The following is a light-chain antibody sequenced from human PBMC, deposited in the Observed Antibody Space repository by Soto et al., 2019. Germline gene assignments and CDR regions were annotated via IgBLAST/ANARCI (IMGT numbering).Light chain of an antibody. Sequence: DIQMTQSPSTLSASVGDRVTITCRASQSISSWLAWYQQKPGKAPKLLIYKASSLDSGVPSKFSGSGSGTEFTLTISRLQPDYLATYYCQQDNSYWTFGQGTKVEIK. CDR2: KAS. CDR3: QQDNSYWT. V-gene: IGKV1-5*03. CDR1: QSISSW. J-gene: IGKJ1*01.